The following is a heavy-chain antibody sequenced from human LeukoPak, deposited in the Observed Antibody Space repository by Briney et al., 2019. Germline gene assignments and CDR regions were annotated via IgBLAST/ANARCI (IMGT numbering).Heavy chain of an antibody. J-gene: IGHJ5*02. CDR3: AREGTVRVGVYNWFDP. D-gene: IGHD1-26*01. V-gene: IGHV4-61*02. CDR1: GGSISSGSYY. Sequence: SQTLSLTCTVSGGSISSGSYYWSWIRQPAGKGLEWIGRIYTSGSTSYNPSFKSRVTISVDTSKNQFSLRLTSVTAADTAIYYCAREGTVRVGVYNWFDPWGQGTLVIVSS. CDR2: IYTSGST.